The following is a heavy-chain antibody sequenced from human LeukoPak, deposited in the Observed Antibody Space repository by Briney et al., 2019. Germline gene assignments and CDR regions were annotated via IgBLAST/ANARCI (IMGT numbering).Heavy chain of an antibody. CDR1: GFTFSNAW. J-gene: IGHJ6*03. CDR2: IKSKTDGGTT. D-gene: IGHD6-19*01. V-gene: IGHV3-15*01. Sequence: GGSLRLSCAASGFTFSNAWMSWVRQAPGKGLEWVGRIKSKTDGGTTDYAAPVKGRFTISRDDSKNTLYLQMNSLKTEDTAVYYCTTREGSGWFMYYYYYMDVWGKGTTVTISS. CDR3: TTREGSGWFMYYYYYMDV.